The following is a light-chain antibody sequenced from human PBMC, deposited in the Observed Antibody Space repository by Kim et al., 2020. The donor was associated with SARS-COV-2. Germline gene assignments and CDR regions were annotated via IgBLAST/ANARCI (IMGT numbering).Light chain of an antibody. CDR3: QQYGSSPMYT. J-gene: IGKJ2*01. Sequence: SPGERATLSCRASQSVSSSYLAWYQQKPGQAPRLLIYGASSRATGIPDRFSGSGSGTDFTLTISRLEPEDFAVYYCQQYGSSPMYTFGQGTKLAI. V-gene: IGKV3-20*01. CDR2: GAS. CDR1: QSVSSSY.